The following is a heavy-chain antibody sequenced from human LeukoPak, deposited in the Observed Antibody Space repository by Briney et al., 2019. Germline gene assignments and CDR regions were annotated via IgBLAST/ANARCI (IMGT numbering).Heavy chain of an antibody. CDR2: INSDGSWT. CDR3: VSFYEAY. V-gene: IGHV3-74*01. D-gene: IGHD2/OR15-2a*01. J-gene: IGHJ4*02. Sequence: GGSLRLSCAASGNYWMHWVRQAPGKGLVWVSHINSDGSWTSYADSVKGRCTISKDNAKNTVYLQMSNLRAEDTAVYYCVSFYEAYWGRGTLVTVSS. CDR1: GNYW.